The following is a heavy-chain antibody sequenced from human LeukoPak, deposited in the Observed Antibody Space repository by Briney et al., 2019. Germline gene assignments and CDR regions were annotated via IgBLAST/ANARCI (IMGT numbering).Heavy chain of an antibody. CDR1: GYTLTSYD. CDR3: AWDVAGPIDY. D-gene: IGHD6-19*01. V-gene: IGHV1-8*01. CDR2: MNPNSGKT. J-gene: IGHJ4*02. Sequence: ASVKVSCKASGYTLTSYDINWVRQATGQGLEWMGWMNPNSGKTGYAQKFQGRVTITTDESTSTAYMELSSLRSEDTAVYYCAWDVAGPIDYWGQGTLVTVSS.